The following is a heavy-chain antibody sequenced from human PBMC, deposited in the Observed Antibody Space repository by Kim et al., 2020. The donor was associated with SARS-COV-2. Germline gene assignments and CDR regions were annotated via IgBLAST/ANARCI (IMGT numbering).Heavy chain of an antibody. CDR2: ISSSSSYI. CDR1: GFTFSSYS. D-gene: IGHD3-9*01. CDR3: ARGEPHYDIWYYFDY. V-gene: IGHV3-21*01. Sequence: GGSLRLSCAASGFTFSSYSMNWVRQAPGKGLEWVSSISSSSSYIYYADSVKGRFTISRDNAKNSLYLQMNSLRAEDTAVYYCARGEPHYDIWYYFDYWGQGTLVTVSS. J-gene: IGHJ4*02.